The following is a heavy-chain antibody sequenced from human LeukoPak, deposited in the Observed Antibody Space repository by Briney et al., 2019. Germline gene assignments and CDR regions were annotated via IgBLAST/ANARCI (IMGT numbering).Heavy chain of an antibody. J-gene: IGHJ6*03. D-gene: IGHD3-22*01. CDR1: GFPFSSYW. Sequence: PGGSLRLSCAASGFPFSSYWMHWVRQAPGKGLLWVSRIYNDGSRTTYADSVKGRFTISGDNAKNTLYLQMNSLRAEDTAVYYCARDLLRMHYMDVWGKGTTVTVSS. CDR3: ARDLLRMHYMDV. CDR2: IYNDGSRT. V-gene: IGHV3-74*01.